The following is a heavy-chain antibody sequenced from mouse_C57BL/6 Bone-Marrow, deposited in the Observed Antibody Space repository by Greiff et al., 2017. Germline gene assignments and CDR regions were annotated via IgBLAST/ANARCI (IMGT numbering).Heavy chain of an antibody. V-gene: IGHV6-6*01. Sequence: EVKVEESGGGLVQPGGSMKLSCAASGFTFSNSWMDWVRQSPEKGLEWVAEIRNKASNHATYDAEYVKGRFTISRDDSKSSVYLQMNSLRAEDTGVYYCTSYYYGSHWYFDVWGTGTTVTVSS. CDR3: TSYYYGSHWYFDV. CDR2: IRNKASNHAT. D-gene: IGHD1-1*01. J-gene: IGHJ1*03. CDR1: GFTFSNSW.